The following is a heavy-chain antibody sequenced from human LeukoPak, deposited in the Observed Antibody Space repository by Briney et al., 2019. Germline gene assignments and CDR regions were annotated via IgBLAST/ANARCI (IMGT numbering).Heavy chain of an antibody. V-gene: IGHV3-7*01. CDR1: GFSVSGYW. Sequence: GGSLRLSCAVSGFSVSGYWMTWVRQAPGKGLEWVANIKQDGSAKNYVDSVKGRFTISRDNAENSLFLQMNSLRVEDTAVYYCAREWQGGIAAAGTRIEDDYWCQGPVVAVSS. D-gene: IGHD6-13*01. J-gene: IGHJ4*02. CDR3: AREWQGGIAAAGTRIEDDY. CDR2: IKQDGSAK.